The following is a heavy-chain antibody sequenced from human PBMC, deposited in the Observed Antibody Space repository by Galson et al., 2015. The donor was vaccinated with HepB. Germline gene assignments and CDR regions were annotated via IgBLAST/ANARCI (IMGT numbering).Heavy chain of an antibody. CDR3: AKDLEQQLVEGGHDY. D-gene: IGHD6-13*01. Sequence: SLRLSCAASGFTFSSYGMHWVRQAPGKGLEWVAFIRYDGSNKYYADSVKGRFTISRDNSKNTLYLQMNSLRAEDTAVYYCAKDLEQQLVEGGHDYWGQGTLVTVSS. CDR2: IRYDGSNK. CDR1: GFTFSSYG. J-gene: IGHJ4*02. V-gene: IGHV3-30*02.